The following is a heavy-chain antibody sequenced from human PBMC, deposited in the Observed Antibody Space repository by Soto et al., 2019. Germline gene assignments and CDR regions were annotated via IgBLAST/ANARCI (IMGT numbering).Heavy chain of an antibody. CDR1: VGSFIGYY. Sequence: SETLSLTCAVYVGSFIGYYWTWIRQPPGKGLEWIGEIIHTGSTNYNPPLESRVTISVDTSEKQFSLKLSSVTAADTAVYHCARARVPFSGALDIWGQGTVVTVSS. J-gene: IGHJ3*02. D-gene: IGHD3-3*02. V-gene: IGHV4-34*12. CDR2: IIHTGST. CDR3: ARARVPFSGALDI.